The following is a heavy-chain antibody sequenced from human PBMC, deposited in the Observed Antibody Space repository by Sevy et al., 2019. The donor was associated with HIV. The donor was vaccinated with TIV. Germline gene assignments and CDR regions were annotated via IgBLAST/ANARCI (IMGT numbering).Heavy chain of an antibody. D-gene: IGHD2-21*02. CDR3: ASVRPRGGDCYFFDS. J-gene: IGHJ4*02. V-gene: IGHV1-69*10. CDR2: IIPRPGIA. CDR1: GGSLTNYG. Sequence: ASVKVSCMASGGSLTNYGMNWVRQAPGQGLDWMGGIIPRPGIANYAPNFRDRVTISADTSMNTVYLELRRLKSEDTGVYFCASVRPRGGDCYFFDSWGQGTLVTVSS.